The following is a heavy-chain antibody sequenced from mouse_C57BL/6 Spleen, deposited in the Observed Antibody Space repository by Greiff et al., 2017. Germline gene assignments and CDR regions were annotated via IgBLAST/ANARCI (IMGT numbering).Heavy chain of an antibody. D-gene: IGHD2-2*01. Sequence: QVQLQQSGAELVKPGASVKMSCKASGYTFTSYWITWVKQRPGQGLEWIGDIYPGSGSTNYNEKFKSKATLTVDTSSSTAYMQLSSLTSEDSAVYYCARKEIYYGYDDYAMDYWGQGTSVTVSS. V-gene: IGHV1-55*01. J-gene: IGHJ4*01. CDR2: IYPGSGST. CDR3: ARKEIYYGYDDYAMDY. CDR1: GYTFTSYW.